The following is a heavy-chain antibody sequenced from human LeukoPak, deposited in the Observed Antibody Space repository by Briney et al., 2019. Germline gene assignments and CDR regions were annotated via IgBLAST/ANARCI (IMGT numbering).Heavy chain of an antibody. V-gene: IGHV1-69*15. Sequence: ASVKVSCKASGGTLSSYAFSWMRQAPGQGLKWMGRIIPIYDPVDYAQRFQGRVTITADESTNTVYMELNSLTFEDTAVYYCAREPLGCGGDCHFDYWGQGTLVTVSS. CDR2: IIPIYDPV. CDR1: GGTLSSYA. CDR3: AREPLGCGGDCHFDY. D-gene: IGHD2-21*02. J-gene: IGHJ4*02.